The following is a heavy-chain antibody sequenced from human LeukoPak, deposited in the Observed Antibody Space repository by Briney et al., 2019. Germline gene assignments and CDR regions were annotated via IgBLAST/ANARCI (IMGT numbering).Heavy chain of an antibody. V-gene: IGHV4-34*01. J-gene: IGHJ4*02. CDR3: ARDKELDY. Sequence: SETLSLTCAVYGGSLSGYYWSWIRQPPGKGLEWIGEINHSGSTNYNPSLKSRVTISVDTSKNQFSLKLSSVTAADTAVYYCARDKELDYWGQGTLVTVSS. CDR1: GGSLSGYY. CDR2: INHSGST.